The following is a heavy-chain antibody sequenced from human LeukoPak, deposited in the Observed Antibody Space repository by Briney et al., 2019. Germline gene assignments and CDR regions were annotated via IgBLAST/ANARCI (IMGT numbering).Heavy chain of an antibody. J-gene: IGHJ4*02. CDR3: ARNVGWFRFDY. D-gene: IGHD2-15*01. CDR1: GFTFSSYS. V-gene: IGHV3-48*01. Sequence: PGGSLRLSCAASGFTFSSYSMNWVRQAPGKGLEWVSYISSSGNTIYYADSVKGRFTISRDNAKNSLYLQMNSLRAEDTAVYYCARNVGWFRFDYWGQGTLVTVSS. CDR2: ISSSGNTI.